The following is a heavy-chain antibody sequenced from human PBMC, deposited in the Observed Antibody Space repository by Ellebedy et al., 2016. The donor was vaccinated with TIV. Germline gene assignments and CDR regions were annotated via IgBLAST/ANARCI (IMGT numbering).Heavy chain of an antibody. CDR1: GGSISTYY. CDR3: ARDIEHSYGPPGY. D-gene: IGHD5-18*01. J-gene: IGHJ4*02. Sequence: MPSETLSLTCSVSGGSISTYYWSWVRQPPGKELEWIGYIHYIWNTKYNTKYNPSLKSRVTISVDTSENQFSLKLSSLTAADTAIYYCARDIEHSYGPPGYWGQGTLVTVSS. V-gene: IGHV4-59*01. CDR2: IHYIWNTKYNT.